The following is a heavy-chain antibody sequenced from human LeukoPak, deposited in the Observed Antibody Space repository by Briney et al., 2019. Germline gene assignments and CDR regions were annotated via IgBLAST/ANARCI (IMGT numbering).Heavy chain of an antibody. Sequence: GASVKVSCKASGYTFTGYYMHWVRQAPGQGLEWMGRINPNSGGTNYAQKFQGRATMTRDTSISTAYMELSRLRSDDTAVYYCARYRAVAGTYYYGMDVWGQGTTVTVSS. D-gene: IGHD6-19*01. CDR3: ARYRAVAGTYYYGMDV. CDR2: INPNSGGT. CDR1: GYTFTGYY. V-gene: IGHV1-2*06. J-gene: IGHJ6*02.